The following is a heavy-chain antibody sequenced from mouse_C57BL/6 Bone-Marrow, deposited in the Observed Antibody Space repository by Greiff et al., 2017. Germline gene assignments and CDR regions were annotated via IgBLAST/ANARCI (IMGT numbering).Heavy chain of an antibody. V-gene: IGHV1-63*01. CDR3: ARSYSNYFHY. CDR1: GYTFTNYW. D-gene: IGHD2-5*01. Sequence: QVQLQQSGAELVRPGTSVKMSCKASGYTFTNYWVGWAKQRPGHGLEWIGDIYPGGGYTNYNEKFKGKATLTADKSSSTAYMQFSSLTSEDSAIYYCARSYSNYFHYRRQGATLPVSS. J-gene: IGHJ2*01. CDR2: IYPGGGYT.